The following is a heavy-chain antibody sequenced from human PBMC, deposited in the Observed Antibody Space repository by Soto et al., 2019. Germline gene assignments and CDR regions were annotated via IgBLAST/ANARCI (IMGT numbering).Heavy chain of an antibody. D-gene: IGHD3-22*01. CDR1: VYTFSRYT. J-gene: IGHJ3*02. V-gene: IGHV1-69*02. CDR3: ARGPSYYYDSSGYEGIVQWLTFDI. Sequence: SSVNVSCKTSVYTFSRYTISCLRKTPRQGLEWMGRIIPILGITNYAQKLQGRVTMTTDTSTSTAYMELRSLRSDDTAVYYCARGPSYYYDSSGYEGIVQWLTFDIWGQGTMVTGSS. CDR2: IIPILGIT.